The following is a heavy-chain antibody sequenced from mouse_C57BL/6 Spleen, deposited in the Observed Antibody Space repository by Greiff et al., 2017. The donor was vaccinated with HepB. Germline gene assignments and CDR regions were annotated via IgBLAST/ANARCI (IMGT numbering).Heavy chain of an antibody. CDR2: ISYDGSN. D-gene: IGHD5-1*01. CDR1: GYSITSGYY. V-gene: IGHV3-6*01. J-gene: IGHJ3*01. Sequence: EVQLVESGPGLVKPSQSLSLTCSVTGYSITSGYYWNWIRQFPGNKLEWMGYISYDGSNNYNPSLKNRISITRDTSKNQFFLKLNSVTTEDTATYYCARTVPAWFAYWGQGTLVTVSA. CDR3: ARTVPAWFAY.